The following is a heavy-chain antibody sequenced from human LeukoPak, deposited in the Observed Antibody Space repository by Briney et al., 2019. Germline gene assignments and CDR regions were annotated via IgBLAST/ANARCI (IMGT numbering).Heavy chain of an antibody. CDR3: AREGRDSRYYYYMDV. V-gene: IGHV3-7*01. CDR1: GFTFSSYW. CDR2: IKQDGSEK. Sequence: GGSLRLSCAASGFTFSSYWMSWVRQAPGKGLEWVANIKQDGSEKYYVDSVKGRFTISRDNAKNSLYLQMNSLRAEDTAVYYCAREGRDSRYYYYMDVWGKGTTVTVSS. J-gene: IGHJ6*03. D-gene: IGHD3-10*01.